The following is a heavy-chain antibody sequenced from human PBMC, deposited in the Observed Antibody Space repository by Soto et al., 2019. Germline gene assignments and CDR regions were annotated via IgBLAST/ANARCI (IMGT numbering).Heavy chain of an antibody. J-gene: IGHJ4*02. Sequence: EVQLVESGGGLVQPGRSLRLSCAASGFTFDDYAMHWVRQAPGKGLEWVSGISWNSGSIGYADSVKGRFTISRDNAKNSLYLQMNSLRAEDTALYYCAKGFGGVIVIPIDYWGQGTLVTVSS. D-gene: IGHD3-16*02. CDR3: AKGFGGVIVIPIDY. CDR1: GFTFDDYA. V-gene: IGHV3-9*01. CDR2: ISWNSGSI.